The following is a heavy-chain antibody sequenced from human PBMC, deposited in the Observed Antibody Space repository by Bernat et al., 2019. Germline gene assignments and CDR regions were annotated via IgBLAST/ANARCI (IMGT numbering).Heavy chain of an antibody. D-gene: IGHD3-16*02. CDR1: GFTFSSYA. CDR3: ARRAGSYRWDFDY. V-gene: IGHV3-30*01. CDR2: ISYDGSNK. J-gene: IGHJ4*02. Sequence: QVQLVESGGGVVQPGRSLRLSCAASGFTFSSYAMHWVRQAPGKGLEWVAVISYDGSNKYYADSVKGRFTISRDNSKNTLYLQMNSLRAEDTAVYYCARRAGSYRWDFDYWGQGTLVTVSS.